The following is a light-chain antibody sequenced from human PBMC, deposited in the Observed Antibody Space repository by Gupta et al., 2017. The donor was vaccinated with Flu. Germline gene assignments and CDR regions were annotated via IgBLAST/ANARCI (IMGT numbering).Light chain of an antibody. CDR2: GAS. CDR3: QQYNNGPPYS. Sequence: EIVMTQSPATLSVSPGERATLSCRASQSVNSNLAWYQQNPGQAPRLLIYGASARATGIPARFSGSGSGTEFTLTISSLQSEDFAVYYCQQYNNGPPYSFGQGTKLEIK. CDR1: QSVNSN. J-gene: IGKJ2*03. V-gene: IGKV3-15*01.